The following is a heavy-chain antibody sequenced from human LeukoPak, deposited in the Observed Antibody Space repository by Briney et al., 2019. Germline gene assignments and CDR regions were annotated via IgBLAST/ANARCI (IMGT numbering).Heavy chain of an antibody. J-gene: IGHJ4*02. Sequence: SETLSLTCAVYGGSFSGYYWSWIRQPPGKGLEWIGEINHSGSTNYNPSLKSRVTISVDTSKNQFSLKLSSVTAADTAVYYCARESKDIVVVPALYYFDYWGQGTLVTVSS. CDR1: GGSFSGYY. CDR2: INHSGST. CDR3: ARESKDIVVVPALYYFDY. V-gene: IGHV4-34*01. D-gene: IGHD2-2*01.